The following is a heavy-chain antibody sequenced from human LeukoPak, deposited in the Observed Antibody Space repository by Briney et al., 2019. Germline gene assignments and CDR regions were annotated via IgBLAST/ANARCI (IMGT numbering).Heavy chain of an antibody. V-gene: IGHV3-23*01. CDR1: GFTFSSYA. CDR3: AKDRDFTPDAFDI. Sequence: PGGSLRLPCAASGFTFSSYAMGWVRQAPGKGLEWISTISASGGSTYYADSVKGRFTISRDNSKNSLFVQMNSLRAEDTAVYYCAKDRDFTPDAFDIWGQGTMVTVSS. D-gene: IGHD3-3*01. CDR2: ISASGGST. J-gene: IGHJ3*02.